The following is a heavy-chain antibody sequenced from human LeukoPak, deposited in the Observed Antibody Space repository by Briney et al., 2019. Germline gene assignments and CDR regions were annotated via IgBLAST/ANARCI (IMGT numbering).Heavy chain of an antibody. CDR1: GYTFTNNG. CDR2: ISAYNDNT. CDR3: ARYMGYCSGGSCPHNAFDI. J-gene: IGHJ3*02. V-gene: IGHV1-18*01. D-gene: IGHD2-15*01. Sequence: ASVKVSCKASGYTFTNNGISWIRQAPGQGLEWMGWISAYNDNTNNAQKFQGRVTMTTDTSTSTAYMAMRSLRADDTAVYYCARYMGYCSGGSCPHNAFDIWGQGTMVTVS.